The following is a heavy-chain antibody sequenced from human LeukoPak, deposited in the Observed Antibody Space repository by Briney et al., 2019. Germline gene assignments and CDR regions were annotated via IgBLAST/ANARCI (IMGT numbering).Heavy chain of an antibody. J-gene: IGHJ4*02. CDR1: GGSISSYY. CDR2: IYYSGST. CDR3: ARHRLWFGASNFDY. Sequence: SETLSLTCTVSGGSISSYYWSWIRQPPGKGLEWIGYIYYSGSTNYNPSLKSRVTISVDTSKNQFSLKLSSVTAADTAVYYCARHRLWFGASNFDYWGQGTLVTVSS. D-gene: IGHD3-10*01. V-gene: IGHV4-59*01.